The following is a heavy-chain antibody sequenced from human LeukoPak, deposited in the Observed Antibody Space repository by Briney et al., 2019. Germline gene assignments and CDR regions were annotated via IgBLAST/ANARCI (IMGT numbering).Heavy chain of an antibody. J-gene: IGHJ5*02. D-gene: IGHD6-19*01. CDR1: GYTFTSYY. CDR2: INPSGGNT. V-gene: IGHV1-46*01. CDR3: ARIDSSGWYRRVDP. Sequence: ASVKVSCKASGYTFTSYYIHWVRQAPGQGLEWMGLINPSGGNTNYAQKLQGRVTMTTDTSTSTAYMELRSLRSDDTAVYYCARIDSSGWYRRVDPWGQGTLVTVSS.